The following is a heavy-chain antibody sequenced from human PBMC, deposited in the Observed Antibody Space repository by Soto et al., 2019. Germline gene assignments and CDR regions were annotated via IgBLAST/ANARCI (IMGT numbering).Heavy chain of an antibody. CDR3: AKQRSTSRYSCGFDI. CDR2: ISGSVSST. Sequence: GGSLRLSCAASGFTFRSYAMSWVRQAPGKGLEWVSTISGSVSSTYHADSVKGRFTISRDKSKNTLYLQMNSLRAEDTAVYYCAKQRSTSRYSCGFDIWGQGTMVTVSS. J-gene: IGHJ3*02. V-gene: IGHV3-23*01. D-gene: IGHD2-2*01. CDR1: GFTFRSYA.